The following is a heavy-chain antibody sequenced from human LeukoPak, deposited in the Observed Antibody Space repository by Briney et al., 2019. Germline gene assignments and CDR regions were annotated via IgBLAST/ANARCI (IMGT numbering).Heavy chain of an antibody. CDR2: ISWKSGSI. D-gene: IGHD4-17*01. CDR3: AKVSVTTSAYWYFDL. J-gene: IGHJ2*01. V-gene: IGHV3-9*01. CDR1: GFTFDDYA. Sequence: GGSLRLSCAASGFTFDDYAMHWVRQAPGKGLEWVSGISWKSGSIGYADSVKGRFTISRDNAKNSLYLQMNSLRAEDTALYYCAKVSVTTSAYWYFDLWGRGTLVTVSS.